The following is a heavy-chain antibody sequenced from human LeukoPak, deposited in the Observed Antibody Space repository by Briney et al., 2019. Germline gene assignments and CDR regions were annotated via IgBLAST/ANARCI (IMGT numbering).Heavy chain of an antibody. Sequence: PSETLSLTCTVSGGSISSAGYYWSWIRQPAGKGLEYIGRIYTSGSTNYNPSLKSRVTISIDTSKNQFSLKMNAVTAADTAVYYCARVLDGSGSYHFDYWGQGTLVTVSS. CDR2: IYTSGST. CDR3: ARVLDGSGSYHFDY. V-gene: IGHV4-61*02. D-gene: IGHD3-10*01. CDR1: GGSISSAGYY. J-gene: IGHJ4*02.